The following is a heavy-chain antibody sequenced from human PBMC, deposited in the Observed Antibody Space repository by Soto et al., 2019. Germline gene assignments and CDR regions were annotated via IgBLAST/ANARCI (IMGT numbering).Heavy chain of an antibody. D-gene: IGHD3-10*01. J-gene: IGHJ6*02. CDR1: GFTFSSYW. CDR3: ARERVRITMAPDV. Sequence: EVQLVESGGDLIQPGGSLRLSCAASGFTFSSYWMHWVRQVPGKGLVWVSRINPDGSSTTYADSVKGRFTISRDNAKNTLYLQMISLRAADTAVYYCARERVRITMAPDVWGQGTTVTVSS. CDR2: INPDGSST. V-gene: IGHV3-74*01.